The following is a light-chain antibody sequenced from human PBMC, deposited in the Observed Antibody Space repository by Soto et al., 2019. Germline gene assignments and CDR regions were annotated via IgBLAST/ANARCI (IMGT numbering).Light chain of an antibody. CDR3: QRYKSAST. CDR1: QDISNY. Sequence: DIQMTQSPSSLSASVGDSVTITCRASQDISNYLAWYQQRPGKVPQLLIYAASTLQSGVPSRLSGSGSGTDFTLTISSLQLEDAAIYYCQRYKSASTFGQGTRLEI. J-gene: IGKJ5*01. CDR2: AAS. V-gene: IGKV1-27*01.